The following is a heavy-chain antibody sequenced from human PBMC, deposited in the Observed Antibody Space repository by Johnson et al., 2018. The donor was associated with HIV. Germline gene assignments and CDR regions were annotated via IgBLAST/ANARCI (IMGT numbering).Heavy chain of an antibody. CDR1: GFTFSSYA. D-gene: IGHD1-26*01. V-gene: IGHV3-30-3*01. J-gene: IGHJ3*02. CDR3: ARDRGYLDAFDI. CDR2: ISYDGSNK. Sequence: QVQLVESGEGVVQPGRSLRLSCAASGFTFSSYAMHWVRQAPGKGLEWVAVISYDGSNKYYADSVKGRFTISRDNSKNTLYLQMNSLRAEDTAVFDCARDRGYLDAFDIWGQGTMVTVSS.